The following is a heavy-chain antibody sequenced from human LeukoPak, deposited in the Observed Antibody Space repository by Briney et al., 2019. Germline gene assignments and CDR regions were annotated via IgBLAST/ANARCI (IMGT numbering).Heavy chain of an antibody. CDR2: INSNSATM. J-gene: IGHJ4*02. V-gene: IGHV3-48*01. Sequence: GGSLRLSCAASGFTLSIYSMNWVRQAPGKGLEWLSFINSNSATMYYADSVKGRFTISRDNAKNTLYLQMNSLRAEDTAVYYCARNTVADHYYFDYWGQGTLVTVSS. CDR1: GFTLSIYS. D-gene: IGHD6-19*01. CDR3: ARNTVADHYYFDY.